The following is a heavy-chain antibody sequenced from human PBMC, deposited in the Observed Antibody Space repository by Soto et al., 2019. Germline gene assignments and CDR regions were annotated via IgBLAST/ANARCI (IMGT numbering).Heavy chain of an antibody. CDR2: IYSSENT. CDR3: ARLNGYCGITNCHGYYGMDG. V-gene: IGHV4-39*01. CDR1: GGSVSSNSYS. D-gene: IGHD2-2*03. Sequence: SETLSLTCTVSGGSVSSNSYSWGWIRQSPGKGLEWIGAIYSSENTYYNPSLLSRVTISVDTSKNEFSLRLSSVTAADTAVYYCARLNGYCGITNCHGYYGMDGWGQGTTVTVSS. J-gene: IGHJ6*02.